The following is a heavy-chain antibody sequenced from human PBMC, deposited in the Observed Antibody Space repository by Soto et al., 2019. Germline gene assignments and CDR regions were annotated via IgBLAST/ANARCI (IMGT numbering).Heavy chain of an antibody. CDR1: GGTFSSYA. V-gene: IGHV1-69*01. Sequence: QVQLVQSGAEVTKPGSSVKVSCKASGGTFSSYAISWVRQAPGQGLEWMGGIIPIFGTANYAQKFQGRVTITADESTSTAYMELSSLISEDTAVYYCARAVSSLRARFHFDYWGPGTLVTVSS. CDR3: ARAVSSLRARFHFDY. CDR2: IIPIFGTA. J-gene: IGHJ4*01. D-gene: IGHD6-13*01.